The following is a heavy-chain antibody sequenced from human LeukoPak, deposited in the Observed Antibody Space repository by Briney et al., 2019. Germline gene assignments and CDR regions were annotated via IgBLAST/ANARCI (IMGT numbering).Heavy chain of an antibody. CDR3: ARLYSYGYGFL. V-gene: IGHV4-39*01. CDR2: IYYSGST. CDR1: GDSIRSTTYY. J-gene: IGHJ4*02. Sequence: PSETLSLTCTVSGDSIRSTTYYWGWIRQPPGRGLEWIGSIYYSGSTYYNPSLKSRVTISVDTSKNQFSLKQSSVIAADTAVYYCARLYSYGYGFLWGQGTLVTVSS. D-gene: IGHD5-18*01.